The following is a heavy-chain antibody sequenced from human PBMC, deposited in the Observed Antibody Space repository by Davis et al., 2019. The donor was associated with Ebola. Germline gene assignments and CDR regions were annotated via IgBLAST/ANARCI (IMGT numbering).Heavy chain of an antibody. Sequence: ASVKVSCKAFGYTFIYYYINCVRQTPGQGLEWMGRINPKSGATTYAQRFQGRVTMTRDTSSGTAYMDLGSLKSDDTAVYYCARGPAANAPLDYWGQGTLVTVSS. D-gene: IGHD2-2*01. J-gene: IGHJ4*02. CDR3: ARGPAANAPLDY. V-gene: IGHV1-2*02. CDR2: INPKSGAT. CDR1: GYTFIYYY.